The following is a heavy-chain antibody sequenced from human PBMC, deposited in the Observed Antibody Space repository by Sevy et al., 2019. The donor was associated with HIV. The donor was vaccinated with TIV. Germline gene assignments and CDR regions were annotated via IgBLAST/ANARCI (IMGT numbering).Heavy chain of an antibody. Sequence: GGSLRLSCAASGFTFSSYAMHWVRQAPGKGLEAVAVISYDANAKFYADSVKGRFTISRDNSKNTLDLQMNSLRDEDTAVYYCARERVESTRNGSPLEYWGQGTLITVSS. CDR1: GFTFSSYA. CDR2: ISYDANAK. D-gene: IGHD2-15*01. J-gene: IGHJ4*02. V-gene: IGHV3-30-3*01. CDR3: ARERVESTRNGSPLEY.